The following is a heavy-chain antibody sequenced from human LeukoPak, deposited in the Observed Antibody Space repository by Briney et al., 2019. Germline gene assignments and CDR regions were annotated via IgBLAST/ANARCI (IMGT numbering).Heavy chain of an antibody. J-gene: IGHJ4*02. D-gene: IGHD3-10*01. V-gene: IGHV3-23*01. Sequence: QPGGSLRLSCAASGFTFDTTDMTWVRQAPGKGPEWLSCISGTGGSTYYADSVRGRFTISRDNSKNILYLQMNSLRAEDTAVYYCARSPKSSGGAQYYFDYWGQGTLVTVSS. CDR2: ISGTGGST. CDR1: GFTFDTTD. CDR3: ARSPKSSGGAQYYFDY.